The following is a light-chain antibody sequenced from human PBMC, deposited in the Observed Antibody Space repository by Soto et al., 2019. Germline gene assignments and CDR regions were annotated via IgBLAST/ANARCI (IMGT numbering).Light chain of an antibody. CDR3: VLYMGGGTYV. J-gene: IGLJ1*01. CDR1: SGSVSTGHF. Sequence: QAVVTQEPSFSVSPGGTVTLTCGLSSGSVSTGHFPSWYQQTPGQAPRTLIYGTNSRSSGVPDRFPGSILGTKAALTITGAQADDESDYYCVLYMGGGTYVFGAGTKLTVL. V-gene: IGLV8-61*01. CDR2: GTN.